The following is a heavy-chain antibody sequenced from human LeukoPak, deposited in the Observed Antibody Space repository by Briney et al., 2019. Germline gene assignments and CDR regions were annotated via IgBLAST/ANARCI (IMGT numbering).Heavy chain of an antibody. J-gene: IGHJ4*02. D-gene: IGHD3-16*01. Sequence: PRGSLRLSCAASGFTFSSSPMSWVRQAPGKGLEWVAGISSSGGDTPYADSVKGRFTISRDNSKNSLHLQMNSLRVEDTAIYYCAKKNSGLIPFDYWGQGTLVTVSS. CDR3: AKKNSGLIPFDY. CDR1: GFTFSSSP. V-gene: IGHV3-23*01. CDR2: ISSSGGDT.